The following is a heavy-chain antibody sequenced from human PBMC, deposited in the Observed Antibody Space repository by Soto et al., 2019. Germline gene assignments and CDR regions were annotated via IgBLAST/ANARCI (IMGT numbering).Heavy chain of an antibody. D-gene: IGHD2-2*01. CDR2: IRSKANSYAT. V-gene: IGHV3-73*01. CDR3: TVVPAATMLRRVDP. CDR1: GFTFSGSA. Sequence: GGSLRLSCAASGFTFSGSAMHWVRQASGKGLEWVGRIRSKANSYATAYAASVEGRFTISRDDSKNTAYLQMNSLKTEDTAVYYCTVVPAATMLRRVDPWGQGTLVTVSS. J-gene: IGHJ5*02.